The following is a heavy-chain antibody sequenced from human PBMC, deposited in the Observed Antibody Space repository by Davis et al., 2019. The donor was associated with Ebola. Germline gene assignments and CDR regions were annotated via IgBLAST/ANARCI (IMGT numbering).Heavy chain of an antibody. CDR1: GGTFSSYA. V-gene: IGHV1-69*13. Sequence: AASVKVSCKASGGTFSSYAISWVRQAPGQGLEWMGGIIPIFGTANYAQKLQGRVTITADESTSTAYMELSSLRSEDTAVYYCARVGVGSSSYFDYWGQGTLVTVSS. J-gene: IGHJ4*02. D-gene: IGHD6-6*01. CDR2: IIPIFGTA. CDR3: ARVGVGSSSYFDY.